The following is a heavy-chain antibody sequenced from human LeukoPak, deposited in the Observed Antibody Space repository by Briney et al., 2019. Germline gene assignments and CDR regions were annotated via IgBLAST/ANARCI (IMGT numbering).Heavy chain of an antibody. Sequence: GGPLGLSCAASGFTFSSYRMNWVRQAPGKGLEWVSYISSGSSNIYYADSVKGRFTISRDNAKNSLYLQINSLRAEDTAVYYCAKGTYSSSWGAFDIWGQGTMVTVSS. J-gene: IGHJ3*02. D-gene: IGHD6-13*01. CDR3: AKGTYSSSWGAFDI. CDR2: ISSGSSNI. CDR1: GFTFSSYR. V-gene: IGHV3-48*01.